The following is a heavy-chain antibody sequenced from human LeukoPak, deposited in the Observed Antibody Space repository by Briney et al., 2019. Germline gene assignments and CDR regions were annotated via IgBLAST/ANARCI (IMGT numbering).Heavy chain of an antibody. CDR3: ARVTGYTIEDYFDY. D-gene: IGHD3-9*01. CDR1: GGSMSSYY. V-gene: IGHV4-59*01. J-gene: IGHJ4*02. CDR2: IYYSGST. Sequence: SETLSLTCTLSGGSMSSYYWSWLRQPPGKGLEWVGYIYYSGSTNYNPSLKSRVTIPVKTSTTLFSLKLRSVTAADTAVYYCARVTGYTIEDYFDYWGQGTLVTVSS.